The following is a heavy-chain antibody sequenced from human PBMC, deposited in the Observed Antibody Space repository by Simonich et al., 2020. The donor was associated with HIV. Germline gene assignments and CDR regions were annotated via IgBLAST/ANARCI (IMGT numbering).Heavy chain of an antibody. Sequence: QVQLVQSGAEVKKPGASVKVSCTASGYTFTNYGISWVRQAPGQGLEWMGWNRTYNGNTNYTQKLKGRVTMTTDTSTSTAYMELRGRRSDDTAVYYCARGNPFYDYWGQGTLVTVSS. CDR2: NRTYNGNT. J-gene: IGHJ4*02. CDR1: GYTFTNYG. CDR3: ARGNPFYDY. D-gene: IGHD3-16*01. V-gene: IGHV1-18*01.